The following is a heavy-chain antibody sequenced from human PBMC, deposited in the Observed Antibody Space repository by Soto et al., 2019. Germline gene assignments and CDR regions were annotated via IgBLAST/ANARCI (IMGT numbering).Heavy chain of an antibody. Sequence: PSETLSLTCFVSGGSISNGDYYWSWIRQPPGKGLECLGFIYYSGSTSYNPSLRSRLTISVDRSENQFSLKLSPVTVADTAVYYCAREYGGYYYGMDVWGQGTTLTVSS. D-gene: IGHD3-10*01. V-gene: IGHV4-30-4*01. CDR1: GGSISNGDYY. CDR3: AREYGGYYYGMDV. J-gene: IGHJ6*02. CDR2: IYYSGST.